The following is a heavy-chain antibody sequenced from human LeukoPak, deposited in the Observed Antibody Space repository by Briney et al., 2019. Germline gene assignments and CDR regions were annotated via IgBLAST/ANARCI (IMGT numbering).Heavy chain of an antibody. CDR2: ISGGGETI. J-gene: IGHJ4*02. Sequence: TGGSLRLSCAASGFTFSSSPINWVRQAPGKGLEWVSAISGGGETIYYAESVKGRFTVSRDNSKNTVFLQMNSLRADDTALYYCAKGETSNTRHFDYWGQGTLVTVSS. CDR1: GFTFSSSP. V-gene: IGHV3-23*01. D-gene: IGHD2-2*01. CDR3: AKGETSNTRHFDY.